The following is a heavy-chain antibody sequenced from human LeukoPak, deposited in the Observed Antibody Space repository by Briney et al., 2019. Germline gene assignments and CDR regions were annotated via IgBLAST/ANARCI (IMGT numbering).Heavy chain of an antibody. D-gene: IGHD2-2*03. CDR2: ISDDGSNK. CDR1: GFTFSSYA. J-gene: IGHJ3*02. V-gene: IGHV3-30*04. Sequence: GGSLRLSCAASGFTFSSYATHWVRQAPGKGLEWVAVISDDGSNKYYADSVKGRFTISRDNSKNTLYLQMNSLRPEDTAIYYCARVDDLDAFDIWGPGTMVTVSS. CDR3: ARVDDLDAFDI.